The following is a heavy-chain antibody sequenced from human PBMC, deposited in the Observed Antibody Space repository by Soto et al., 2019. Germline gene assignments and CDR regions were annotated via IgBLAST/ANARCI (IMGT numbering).Heavy chain of an antibody. J-gene: IGHJ3*02. V-gene: IGHV3-23*01. Sequence: SLRLSCVASEITVSTYAMSWVRQAPGKGLEWVAGISDNGSRTFYADSVKGRFTISRDNSKKSLYLQMHSLRAEDTALYYCTKDQHMAGSYAFDIWGHGTMVTVSS. CDR2: ISDNGSRT. CDR1: EITVSTYA. CDR3: TKDQHMAGSYAFDI. D-gene: IGHD6-19*01.